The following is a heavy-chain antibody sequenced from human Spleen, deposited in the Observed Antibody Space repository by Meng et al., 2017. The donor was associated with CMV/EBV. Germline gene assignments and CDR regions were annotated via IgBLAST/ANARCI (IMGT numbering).Heavy chain of an antibody. V-gene: IGHV4-4*01. CDR2: IYHSGYT. Sequence: GSLRLSCAVSGGSISTSNWWSWVRQSPEKGLEWIGEIYHSGYTNYNPSLKSRVSMSVDRSKRQFSLRLTSVTAADTAVYFCARDHSAYADYWGQGALVTVSS. CDR3: ARDHSAYADY. CDR1: GGSISTSNW. D-gene: IGHD5-18*01. J-gene: IGHJ4*02.